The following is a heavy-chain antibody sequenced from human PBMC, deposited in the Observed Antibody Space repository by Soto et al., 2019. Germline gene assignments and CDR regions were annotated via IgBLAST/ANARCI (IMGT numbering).Heavy chain of an antibody. Sequence: EVQLVESGGGLVQPGGSLRLSCAASGFTFSSYWMHWVRQAPGKGLVWVSRINSDGSSTSYADSVKGRFTISRDNAKNTPDLQMNSLRAEETAVYYCARGGMGLEPPDQDYYYYYMDVWGKGTTVTVSS. J-gene: IGHJ6*03. CDR2: INSDGSST. CDR3: ARGGMGLEPPDQDYYYYYMDV. D-gene: IGHD1-1*01. CDR1: GFTFSSYW. V-gene: IGHV3-74*01.